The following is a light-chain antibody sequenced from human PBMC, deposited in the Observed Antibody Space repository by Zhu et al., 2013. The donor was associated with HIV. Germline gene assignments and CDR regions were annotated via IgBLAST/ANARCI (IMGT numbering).Light chain of an antibody. Sequence: QSALTQPPSASGSPGQSVTISCTGTSSDVGTYNYVSWYQQYPGKAPKVMIYEVSKRPSGVPDRFSGSKSGNTASLTVSGLQAEDEADYYCSSYAGSNNLVFGGGTKLTVL. CDR2: EVS. J-gene: IGLJ3*02. CDR3: SSYAGSNNLV. CDR1: SSDVGTYNY. V-gene: IGLV2-8*01.